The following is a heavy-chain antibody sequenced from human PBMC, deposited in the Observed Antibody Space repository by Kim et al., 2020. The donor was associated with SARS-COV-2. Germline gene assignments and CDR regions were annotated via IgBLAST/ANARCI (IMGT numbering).Heavy chain of an antibody. Sequence: ASVKVSCKASGYTFTSYAMNWVRQAPGQGLEWMGWINTNTGNPTYAQGFTGRFVFSLDTSVSTAYLQISSLKAEDTAVYYCARQGPNYYYYGMDVWGQGTTVTVSS. V-gene: IGHV7-4-1*02. CDR3: ARQGPNYYYYGMDV. CDR1: GYTFTSYA. CDR2: INTNTGNP. J-gene: IGHJ6*02.